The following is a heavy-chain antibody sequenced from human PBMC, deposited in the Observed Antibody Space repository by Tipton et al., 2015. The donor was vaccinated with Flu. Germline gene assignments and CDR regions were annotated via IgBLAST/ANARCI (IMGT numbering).Heavy chain of an antibody. CDR2: ISGGGGRT. V-gene: IGHV3-23*01. CDR1: GFTFNNFA. CDR3: AKVIPELVAGLDY. Sequence: SLRLSCATSGFTFNNFALTWVRQAPGRGLEWLSAISGGGGRTYYADSVKGRFIISRDNSKNILYLQMTSLRAEDTALYYCAKVIPELVAGLDYWGQGTLVTVSS. D-gene: IGHD6-19*01. J-gene: IGHJ4*02.